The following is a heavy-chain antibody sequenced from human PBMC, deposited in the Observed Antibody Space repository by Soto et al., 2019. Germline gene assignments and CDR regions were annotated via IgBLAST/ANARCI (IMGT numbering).Heavy chain of an antibody. V-gene: IGHV1-8*01. CDR3: ASTGVYCSSTSCYAYYYYMDV. D-gene: IGHD2-2*01. CDR2: MNPNSGNT. J-gene: IGHJ6*03. CDR1: GYTFTSYD. Sequence: ASVKVSCKASGYTFTSYDINWVRQATGQGLEWMGWMNPNSGNTGYAQKFQGRVTMTRNTSISTVYMELSNLRSEDTAVYYCASTGVYCSSTSCYAYYYYMDVWGKGTTVTVSS.